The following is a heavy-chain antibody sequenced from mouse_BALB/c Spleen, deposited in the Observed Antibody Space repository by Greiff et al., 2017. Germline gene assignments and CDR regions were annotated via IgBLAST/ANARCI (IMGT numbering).Heavy chain of an antibody. CDR1: GYTFTSYV. Sequence: EVQLVESGPELVKPGASVKMSCKASGYTFTSYVMHWVKQKPGQGLEWIGYINPYNDGTKYNEKFKGKATLTSDKSSSTAYMELSSLTSEDSAVYYCARGPYGNYFDYWGQGTTLTVSS. CDR3: ARGPYGNYFDY. V-gene: IGHV1-14*01. CDR2: INPYNDGT. J-gene: IGHJ2*01. D-gene: IGHD2-1*01.